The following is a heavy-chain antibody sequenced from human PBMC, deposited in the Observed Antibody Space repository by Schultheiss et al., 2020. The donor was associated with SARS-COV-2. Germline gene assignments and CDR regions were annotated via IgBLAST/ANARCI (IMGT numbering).Heavy chain of an antibody. CDR1: GFTFSSYS. J-gene: IGHJ4*02. CDR2: ISSSSSYI. CDR3: ARDLPHKSGYYTKLKDY. D-gene: IGHD3-3*01. Sequence: GGSLRLSCAASGFTFSSYSMNWVRQAQGKGLEWVPSISSSSSYIYYADSVKGRFTISRDNAKNSLYLKMNSLRAEDRAVYYCARDLPHKSGYYTKLKDYWGQGTLVTVSS. V-gene: IGHV3-21*01.